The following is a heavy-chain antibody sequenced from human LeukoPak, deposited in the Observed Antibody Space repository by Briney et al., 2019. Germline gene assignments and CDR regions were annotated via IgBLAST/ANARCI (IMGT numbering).Heavy chain of an antibody. Sequence: PSETLSLTCTVSGGSITSNHWSWVRQPPGKGLEWIGQVHHSGGTSYNPSLRSRVTISIDMSENQFSLKLNSVTAADTAVYYCARHGGHYQSDDWGQGTLVTVSS. D-gene: IGHD2-21*01. J-gene: IGHJ4*02. CDR2: VHHSGGT. V-gene: IGHV4-4*02. CDR3: ARHGGHYQSDD. CDR1: GGSITSNH.